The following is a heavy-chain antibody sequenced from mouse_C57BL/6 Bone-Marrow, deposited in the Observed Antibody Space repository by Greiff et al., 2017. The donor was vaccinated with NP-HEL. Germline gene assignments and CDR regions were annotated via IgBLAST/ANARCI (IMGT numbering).Heavy chain of an antibody. CDR3: ASDRGTSWYFDV. CDR1: GFTFSSYA. V-gene: IGHV5-4*01. D-gene: IGHD3-1*01. CDR2: ISDGGSYT. Sequence: EVHLVESGGGLVKPGGSLKLSCAASGFTFSSYAMSWVRQTPEKRLEWVATISDGGSYTYYPDNVKGRFTISRDHAKNNLYLQMSQLKAEYTAMYYWASDRGTSWYFDVWGTGTTVTVSS. J-gene: IGHJ1*03.